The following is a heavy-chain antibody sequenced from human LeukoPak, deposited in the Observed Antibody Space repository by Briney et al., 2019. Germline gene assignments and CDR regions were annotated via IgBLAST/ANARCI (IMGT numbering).Heavy chain of an antibody. V-gene: IGHV4-39*01. D-gene: IGHD6-13*01. CDR1: GASFSSSTYY. Sequence: PSETLSLTCTVSGASFSSSTYYWGWIRQPPGKGLEWIGSIYYSGSTYYNPSLKSRVTMSVDTSKNQFSLKLSSVTAADTAVYYCARHAGGISATGTRPFDYWGQGTLVTISS. J-gene: IGHJ4*02. CDR2: IYYSGST. CDR3: ARHAGGISATGTRPFDY.